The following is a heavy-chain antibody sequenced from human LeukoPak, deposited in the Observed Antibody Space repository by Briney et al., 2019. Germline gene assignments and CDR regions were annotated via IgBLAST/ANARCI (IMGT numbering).Heavy chain of an antibody. V-gene: IGHV5-51*01. D-gene: IGHD3-22*01. CDR2: IYPDDSET. CDR1: GYRFTTDY. J-gene: IGHJ3*02. Sequence: GESLKISCKASGYRFTTDYIGWVRQMPGKGLEWMGIIYPDDSETNYSPSFQGQVSMTVDKSITTAYLQWSSLKASDTAIYYCARQAYGSHFDAFDIWGQGTMVTVSS. CDR3: ARQAYGSHFDAFDI.